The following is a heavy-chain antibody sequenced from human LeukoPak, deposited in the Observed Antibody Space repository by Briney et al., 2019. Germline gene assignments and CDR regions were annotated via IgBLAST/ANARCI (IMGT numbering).Heavy chain of an antibody. J-gene: IGHJ4*02. CDR1: GFTFSSYA. CDR3: AKAQTVVVPAATYYFDY. Sequence: QAGGSLRLSCAASGFTFSSYAMSWVRQAPGKGLEWVSAISGSGGSTYYADSVKGRFTISRDNSKNTLYLQMNSLRAEDTAVYYCAKAQTVVVPAATYYFDYWGQGTLVTVSS. D-gene: IGHD2-2*01. V-gene: IGHV3-23*01. CDR2: ISGSGGST.